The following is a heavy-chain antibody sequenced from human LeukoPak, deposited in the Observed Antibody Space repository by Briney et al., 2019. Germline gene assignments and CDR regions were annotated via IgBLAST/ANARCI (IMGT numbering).Heavy chain of an antibody. CDR1: GDTFTVDY. D-gene: IGHD3-3*01. CDR3: ASESPPLDYDFWTGYYSSSGHYYGMDV. V-gene: IGHV1-2*02. J-gene: IGHJ6*02. CDR2: INPNGGGT. Sequence: ASVKVSCKASGDTFTVDYMRWVRQAPGQGRGWRGWINPNGGGTNYAQKFQGRVTMTRDTSISTAYMEPSRLRSDDTAVYYCASESPPLDYDFWTGYYSSSGHYYGMDVWGQGTPVTVSS.